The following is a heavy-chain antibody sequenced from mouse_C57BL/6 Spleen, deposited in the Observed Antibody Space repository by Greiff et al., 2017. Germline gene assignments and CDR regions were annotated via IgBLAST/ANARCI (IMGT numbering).Heavy chain of an antibody. CDR3: ARDSNYVYYYAMDY. Sequence: EVKLVESGPGLVKPSQSLSLTCSVTGYSITSGYYWNWIRQFPGNKLEWMGYISYDGSNNYNPSLKNRISITRDTSKNQFFLKLNSVTTEDTATYCCARDSNYVYYYAMDYWGQGTSVTVSS. CDR1: GYSITSGYY. V-gene: IGHV3-6*01. J-gene: IGHJ4*01. D-gene: IGHD2-5*01. CDR2: ISYDGSN.